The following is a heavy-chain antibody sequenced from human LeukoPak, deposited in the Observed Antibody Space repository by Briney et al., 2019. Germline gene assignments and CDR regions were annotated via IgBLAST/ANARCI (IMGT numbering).Heavy chain of an antibody. D-gene: IGHD3-9*01. CDR2: ISSSGSNI. V-gene: IGHV3-21*01. CDR3: TRDLMDYDVSTGLHHYYMDV. J-gene: IGHJ6*02. Sequence: GGALSLSCAGSGFTFRSYSLNWVGQAPGKGLEGVSSISSSGSNIYYEDTVKGRFTISRDNAKTSQDLQMNSLRVEDTAVYYCTRDLMDYDVSTGLHHYYMDVWGQGTTVTVSS. CDR1: GFTFRSYS.